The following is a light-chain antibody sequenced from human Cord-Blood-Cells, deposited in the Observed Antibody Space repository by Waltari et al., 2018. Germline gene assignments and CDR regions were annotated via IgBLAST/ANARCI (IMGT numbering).Light chain of an antibody. CDR2: EGS. Sequence: QSALTQPASVSGSTGQSITISCTGPSSDVGSYTPCSWYQQHPGKAPKLMIYEGSKRPSGVSNRFSGSKSGNTASLTISGLQAEDEADYYCCSYAGSKYVFGTGTKVTVL. CDR1: SSDVGSYTP. CDR3: CSYAGSKYV. J-gene: IGLJ1*01. V-gene: IGLV2-23*01.